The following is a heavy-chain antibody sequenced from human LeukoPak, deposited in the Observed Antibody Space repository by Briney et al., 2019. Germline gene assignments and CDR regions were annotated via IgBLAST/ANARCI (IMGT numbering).Heavy chain of an antibody. D-gene: IGHD6-19*01. J-gene: IGHJ4*02. CDR3: ARVPGIAVAGPFDY. V-gene: IGHV5-51*01. CDR2: IYPGDSDT. Sequence: GESLKISFKASGYSFTSYWIGWVRPMPGKGLEWMGIIYPGDSDTRYSPSFQGQVTISADKSISTAYLQWSSLKASDTAMYYCARVPGIAVAGPFDYWGQGTLVTVSS. CDR1: GYSFTSYW.